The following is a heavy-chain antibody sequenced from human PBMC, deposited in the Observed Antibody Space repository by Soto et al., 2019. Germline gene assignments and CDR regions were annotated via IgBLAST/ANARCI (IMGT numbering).Heavy chain of an antibody. D-gene: IGHD1-26*01. V-gene: IGHV3-74*01. CDR2: INSDGSST. Sequence: EVQLVESGGGLVQPGGSLRLPCAASGFTFSSYWMHWVRQAPGKGLVWVSRINSDGSSTSDADSVKGRFPISRDNAKDTLYLQINSLSAEDTVVYYWVRVVSVGPSPFGYWGQGTLVTVAS. CDR3: VRVVSVGPSPFGY. CDR1: GFTFSSYW. J-gene: IGHJ4*02.